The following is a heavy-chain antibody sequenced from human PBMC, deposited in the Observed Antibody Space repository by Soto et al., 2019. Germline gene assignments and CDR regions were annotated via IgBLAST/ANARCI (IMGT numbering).Heavy chain of an antibody. Sequence: EAQLEESGGGFVQPGWSLRLSCAGSGFIFDDFAIHWVRQAPGKGLEWVSGISWNSDSIGYADSVKGRFTISRDNAKNSLYLQMNSLRVEDTALYYCTKVGGLYDFWSGPLHFDLWGQGTLVTVSS. CDR2: ISWNSDSI. CDR1: GFIFDDFA. J-gene: IGHJ4*02. D-gene: IGHD3-3*01. CDR3: TKVGGLYDFWSGPLHFDL. V-gene: IGHV3-9*01.